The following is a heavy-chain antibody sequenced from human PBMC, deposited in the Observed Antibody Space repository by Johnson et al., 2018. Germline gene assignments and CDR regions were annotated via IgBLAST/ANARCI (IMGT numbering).Heavy chain of an antibody. D-gene: IGHD3-16*01. Sequence: QVQLVQSGGGVVQPGRSLRLSCAVSGFTFNNYAMHWVRQAPGKGLEWVAIISYDGSKKYSADSVKGRFTISRDNSKNTVYLQMNSPRAEDTAVYYCARGAYYGFDMWGQGTMVTVSS. CDR2: ISYDGSKK. CDR1: GFTFNNYA. CDR3: ARGAYYGFDM. J-gene: IGHJ3*02. V-gene: IGHV3-30-3*01.